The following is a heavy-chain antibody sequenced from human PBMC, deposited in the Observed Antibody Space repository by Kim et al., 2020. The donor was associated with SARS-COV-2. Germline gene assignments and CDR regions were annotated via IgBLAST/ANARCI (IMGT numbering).Heavy chain of an antibody. D-gene: IGHD3-22*01. CDR3: ARATRYYDSSGAFDI. J-gene: IGHJ3*02. Sequence: SVKVSCKASGGTFSSYAISWVRQAPGQGLEWMGRIIPILGIANYAQKFQGRVTITADKSTSTAYMELSSLRSEDTAVYYCARATRYYDSSGAFDIWGQGTMVTVYS. CDR2: IIPILGIA. CDR1: GGTFSSYA. V-gene: IGHV1-69*04.